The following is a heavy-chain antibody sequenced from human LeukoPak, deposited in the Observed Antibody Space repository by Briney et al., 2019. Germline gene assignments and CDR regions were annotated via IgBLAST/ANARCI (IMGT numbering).Heavy chain of an antibody. V-gene: IGHV1-24*01. J-gene: IGHJ4*02. CDR1: GYTFTGYY. CDR3: ATSGSLEWLSDLGY. Sequence: ASVTVSCKASGYTFTGYYMHWVRQAPGKGLEWMGGFDPEDGETIYAQKFQGRVTMTEDTSTDTAYMELSSLRSEDTAVYYCATSGSLEWLSDLGYWGQGTLVTVSS. D-gene: IGHD3-3*01. CDR2: FDPEDGET.